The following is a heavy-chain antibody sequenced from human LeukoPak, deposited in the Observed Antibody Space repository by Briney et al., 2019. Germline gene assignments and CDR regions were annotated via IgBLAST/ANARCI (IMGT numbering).Heavy chain of an antibody. V-gene: IGHV4-34*08. Sequence: GSLRLSCAASGFTFSSYEMSWVRQAPGKGLEWIGEINHSGSTNYNPSLKSRVTISVDTSKNQFSLKLSSVTAADTAVYYCAGRRTYYYYYMDVWGKGTTVTISS. J-gene: IGHJ6*03. CDR3: AGRRTYYYYYMDV. CDR2: INHSGST. CDR1: GFTFSSYE.